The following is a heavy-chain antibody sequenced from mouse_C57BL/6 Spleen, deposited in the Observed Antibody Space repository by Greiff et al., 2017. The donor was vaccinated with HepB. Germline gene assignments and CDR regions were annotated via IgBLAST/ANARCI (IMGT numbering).Heavy chain of an antibody. J-gene: IGHJ2*01. V-gene: IGHV1-62-2*01. CDR2: FYPGSGSI. D-gene: IGHD1-1*01. CDR3: ARHEISFITPVVGGFDY. CDR1: GYTFTEYT. Sequence: VQLQQSGAELVKPGASVKLSCKASGYTFTEYTIHWVKQRSGQGLEWIGWFYPGSGSIKYNEKFKDKATLTADKSSSTVYMELSRLTSEDSAVYFCARHEISFITPVVGGFDYWGQGTTLTVSS.